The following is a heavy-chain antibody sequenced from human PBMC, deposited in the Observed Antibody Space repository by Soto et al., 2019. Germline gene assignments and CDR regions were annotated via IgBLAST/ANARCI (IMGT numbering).Heavy chain of an antibody. D-gene: IGHD3-22*01. Sequence: GGSLRLSCEASGFTFSSYWMHWVRQAPGKGLVWVSRINSDGSNTAYADSVKGRFTISRDNAKNTLYLQMNSLRAEDTAVYYCIREKTENSGYYYVRLRYYFDYWGQGTLVTVSS. J-gene: IGHJ4*02. CDR1: GFTFSSYW. CDR3: IREKTENSGYYYVRLRYYFDY. CDR2: INSDGSNT. V-gene: IGHV3-74*01.